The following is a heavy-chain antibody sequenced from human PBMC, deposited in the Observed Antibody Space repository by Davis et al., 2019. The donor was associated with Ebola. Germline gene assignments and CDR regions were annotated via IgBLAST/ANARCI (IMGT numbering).Heavy chain of an antibody. J-gene: IGHJ6*04. CDR1: GFTFSTYA. D-gene: IGHD6-19*01. Sequence: PGGSLRLSCAGSGFTFSTYAMTWVRQAPGKGLEWVSRISGSGGDPHYADSVKGRFTISRDNSKNTLYLQMNSLRAEDTAVFYCAKRATVKVAGANYYNAMDVWGKRTTVTVSS. CDR3: AKRATVKVAGANYYNAMDV. V-gene: IGHV3-23*01. CDR2: ISGSGGDP.